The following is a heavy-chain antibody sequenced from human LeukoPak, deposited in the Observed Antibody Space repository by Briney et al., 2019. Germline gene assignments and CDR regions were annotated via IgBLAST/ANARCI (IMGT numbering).Heavy chain of an antibody. CDR2: IIPIFSTA. D-gene: IGHD2-2*01. V-gene: IGHV1-69*01. Sequence: SVKVSCKASGGTFSSYAISWVRQAPGQGLEWMGGIIPIFSTANYAQKFQGRVTITADESTSTAYMELSSLRSEDTAVYYCARTNSREPAAMGVGAFDIWGQGTMVTVSS. J-gene: IGHJ3*02. CDR1: GGTFSSYA. CDR3: ARTNSREPAAMGVGAFDI.